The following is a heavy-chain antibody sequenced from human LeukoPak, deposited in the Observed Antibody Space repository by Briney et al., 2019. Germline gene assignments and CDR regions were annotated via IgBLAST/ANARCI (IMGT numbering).Heavy chain of an antibody. J-gene: IGHJ4*02. CDR3: AKGALSSCLEWLQPFDY. CDR1: GFTFSNYA. Sequence: PGGSLRLSCAASGFTFSNYAMSWVRQAPGKGLEWVSTISGSGRNTYYADSVKGRFTISRDNSKNTLYLQMNSLSAEDTAVYYCAKGALSSCLEWLQPFDYWGQGTLVTVSS. V-gene: IGHV3-23*01. CDR2: ISGSGRNT. D-gene: IGHD3-3*02.